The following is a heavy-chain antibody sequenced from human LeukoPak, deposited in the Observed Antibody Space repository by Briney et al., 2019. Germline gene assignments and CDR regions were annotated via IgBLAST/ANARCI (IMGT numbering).Heavy chain of an antibody. V-gene: IGHV1-46*01. D-gene: IGHD5-18*01. CDR3: ARWVKVGYSYGYFDY. Sequence: AASVKVSCKASGYSFTSYYMHWVRQAPGQGLEWMGIINPSGGSTKYAQKFQGRVTMTRDMSTSTVYMELSSLRSEDTAVYYCARWVKVGYSYGYFDYWGQGTLVTVSS. CDR2: INPSGGST. CDR1: GYSFTSYY. J-gene: IGHJ4*02.